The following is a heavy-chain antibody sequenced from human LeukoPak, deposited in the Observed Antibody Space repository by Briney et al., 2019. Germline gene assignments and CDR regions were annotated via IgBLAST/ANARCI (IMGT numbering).Heavy chain of an antibody. CDR1: GGSISSSSYY. CDR2: IYYSGST. Sequence: SETLSLTCTVSGGSISSSSYYWGWIRQPPGKGLEWIGSIYYSGSTYYNPSLKSRVTISVDTSKYQFSLKLSSVTAADTAVYYCARHGNSYSGRPIDYWGQGTLVTVSS. V-gene: IGHV4-39*01. CDR3: ARHGNSYSGRPIDY. D-gene: IGHD1-26*01. J-gene: IGHJ4*02.